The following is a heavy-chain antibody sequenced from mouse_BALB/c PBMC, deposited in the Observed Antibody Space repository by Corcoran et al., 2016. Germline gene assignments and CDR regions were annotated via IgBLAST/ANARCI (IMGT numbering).Heavy chain of an antibody. V-gene: IGHV9-3-1*01. CDR2: INTYTGEP. J-gene: IGHJ4*01. D-gene: IGHD2-1*01. CDR3: ARRGYGNSYAMDY. Sequence: QIQLVQSGPELKKPGETVKISCKASGYTFTNYGMNWVKQAPGKGLKWMGWINTYTGEPTYADAFKGRFAFSLETSASTAYLQINNLKNEDTATYFCARRGYGNSYAMDYWGQGTSVTVSS. CDR1: GYTFTNYG.